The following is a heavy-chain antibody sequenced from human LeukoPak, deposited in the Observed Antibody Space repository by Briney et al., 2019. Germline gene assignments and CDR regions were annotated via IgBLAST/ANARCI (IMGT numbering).Heavy chain of an antibody. V-gene: IGHV1-18*01. CDR2: ISAYNGNT. J-gene: IGHJ4*02. Sequence: ASVKVSCKASGYTFTIYGISWVRQAPGQGLEGMGWISAYNGNTHYAQKLQGRVTMTTDTSTSTVYMELRSLRSDDTAVYYCARGSPPRRNYDSRGYYSYYFDYWGQGTLVTVSS. CDR3: ARGSPPRRNYDSRGYYSYYFDY. D-gene: IGHD3-22*01. CDR1: GYTFTIYG.